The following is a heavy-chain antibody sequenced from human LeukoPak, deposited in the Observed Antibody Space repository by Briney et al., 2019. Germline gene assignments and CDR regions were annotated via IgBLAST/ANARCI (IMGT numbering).Heavy chain of an antibody. CDR2: INQDGSEK. V-gene: IGHV3-7*04. CDR1: GFNSYW. Sequence: PGGSLRLSCAASGFNSYWMSWVRQAPGKGLEWVANINQDGSEKYYVDSVRGRFAISRDNAKNSLYLQMNSLRPEDTAMYYCTGETYYFDHWGQGALVTVSS. J-gene: IGHJ4*02. CDR3: TGETYYFDH.